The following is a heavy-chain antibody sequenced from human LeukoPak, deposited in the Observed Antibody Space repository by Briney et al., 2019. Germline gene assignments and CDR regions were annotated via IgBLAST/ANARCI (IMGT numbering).Heavy chain of an antibody. CDR3: SSPYNAIALIGSVH. D-gene: IGHD3-3*02. Sequence: GGSLRLSCAASGFTFSASAMHWVRQAPGKGPEWVAAISYDGGDKYYADSVKGRFTISRDNSKNTLYLQMNSLRAEDTAVYYCSSPYNAIALIGSVHWGQGTLVTVSA. V-gene: IGHV3-30*03. CDR1: GFTFSASA. J-gene: IGHJ4*02. CDR2: ISYDGGDK.